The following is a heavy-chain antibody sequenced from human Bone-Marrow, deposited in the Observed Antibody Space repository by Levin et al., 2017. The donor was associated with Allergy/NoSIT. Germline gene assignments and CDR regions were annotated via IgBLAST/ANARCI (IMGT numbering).Heavy chain of an antibody. Sequence: GGSLRLSCAASGFTFSSYWMSWVRQAPGKGLEWVANIKQDGSEKYYVDSVKGRFTISRDNAKNSLYLQMNSLRAEDTAVYYCARDQAELRDTGAWFDPWGQGTLVTVSS. CDR1: GFTFSSYW. J-gene: IGHJ5*02. CDR3: ARDQAELRDTGAWFDP. CDR2: IKQDGSEK. D-gene: IGHD1-7*01. V-gene: IGHV3-7*03.